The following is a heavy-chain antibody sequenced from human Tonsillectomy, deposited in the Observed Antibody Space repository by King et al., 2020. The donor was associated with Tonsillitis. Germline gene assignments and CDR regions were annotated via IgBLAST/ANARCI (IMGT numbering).Heavy chain of an antibody. V-gene: IGHV4-59*01. Sequence: VQLQESGPGLVKPSETLSLTCTVSGGSISSYYWSWIRQPPGKGLEWIGYMYYIGSTNYNPSLKSRVTISVDTSKNQFSLKVSSVTAADMAVYYCARVGSGSPHFDYWGQGTLVTVSS. CDR2: MYYIGST. J-gene: IGHJ4*02. CDR3: ARVGSGSPHFDY. CDR1: GGSISSYY. D-gene: IGHD6-19*01.